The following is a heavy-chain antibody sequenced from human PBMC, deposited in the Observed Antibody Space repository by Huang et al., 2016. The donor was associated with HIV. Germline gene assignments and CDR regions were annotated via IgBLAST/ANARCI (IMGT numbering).Heavy chain of an antibody. Sequence: EVQLVESGGGLVKPGGSLRLSCAASGFTFSNAWMSWVRQAPGKGLEWVGHIKSKTDGGTTDYAAPVKCRFTISRDDSKNTLYLQMNTLKTEDTAVYYCTTDMDYGDYVADAFDIWGQGTMVTVSS. CDR3: TTDMDYGDYVADAFDI. CDR2: IKSKTDGGTT. D-gene: IGHD4-17*01. J-gene: IGHJ3*02. V-gene: IGHV3-15*01. CDR1: GFTFSNAW.